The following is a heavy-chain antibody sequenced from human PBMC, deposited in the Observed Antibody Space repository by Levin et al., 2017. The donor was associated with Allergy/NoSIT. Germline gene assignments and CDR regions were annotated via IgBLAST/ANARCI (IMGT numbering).Heavy chain of an antibody. V-gene: IGHV1-8*01. J-gene: IGHJ6*02. D-gene: IGHD2-2*01. CDR3: ARGTGYCISTSCQDGGDDGMDV. CDR2: MNPNSGNT. Sequence: GASVKVSCKASGYTFTSYDINWVRQATGQGLEWMGWMNPNSGNTGYAQKFQGRVTMTRNTSISTAYMELSSLRSEDTAVYYCARGTGYCISTSCQDGGDDGMDVWGQGTTVTVSS. CDR1: GYTFTSYD.